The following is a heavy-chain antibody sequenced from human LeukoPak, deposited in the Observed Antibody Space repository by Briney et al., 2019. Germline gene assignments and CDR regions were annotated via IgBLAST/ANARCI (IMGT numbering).Heavy chain of an antibody. CDR2: ISAYNGNT. CDR1: GYTFTSYG. D-gene: IGHD5-12*01. J-gene: IGHJ6*02. Sequence: ASVKVSCKASGYTFTSYGISWVRQAPGQGLEWMGWISAYNGNTNYAQKLQGRVTMTTHTSTSTAYMELRSLRSDDTAVYYCARDLRSEWLRFSYYYGMDVWGQGTTVTVSS. V-gene: IGHV1-18*01. CDR3: ARDLRSEWLRFSYYYGMDV.